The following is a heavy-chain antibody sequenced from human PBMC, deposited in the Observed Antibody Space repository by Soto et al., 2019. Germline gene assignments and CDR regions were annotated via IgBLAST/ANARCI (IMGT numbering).Heavy chain of an antibody. J-gene: IGHJ5*02. V-gene: IGHV4-4*07. CDR2: IYSSGNT. CDR3: ARGQRFSDWFDP. CDR1: GGTISGYY. Sequence: KPSETLSLTCSVSGGTISGYYWTWTRQPAGKGLEWIGRIYSSGNTKYNPSLQSRVTMSLDTSNNQFSLRLTSVTAADTAVYYCARGQRFSDWFDPWGQGTLVTVSS. D-gene: IGHD3-3*01.